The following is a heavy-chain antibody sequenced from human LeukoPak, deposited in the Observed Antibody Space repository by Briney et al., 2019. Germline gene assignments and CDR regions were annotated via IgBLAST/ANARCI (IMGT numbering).Heavy chain of an antibody. J-gene: IGHJ4*02. Sequence: GGSLRLSCAASGFTFSSYEMNWVRQAPGKGLEWVSYISSSGSTIYYADSVKGRFTISRDNAKNSLYLQMNSLRAEDTAVYYCARDFPYREWPAYGVVDYWGQGTLVTVSS. V-gene: IGHV3-48*03. D-gene: IGHD3-3*01. CDR1: GFTFSSYE. CDR3: ARDFPYREWPAYGVVDY. CDR2: ISSSGSTI.